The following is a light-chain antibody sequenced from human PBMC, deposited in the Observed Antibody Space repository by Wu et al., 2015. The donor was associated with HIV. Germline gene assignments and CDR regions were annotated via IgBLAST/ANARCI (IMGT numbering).Light chain of an antibody. CDR1: QSVSSNY. J-gene: IGKJ5*01. V-gene: IGKV3-20*01. Sequence: EIVMTQSPVILSVSPGERATLSCRASQSVSSNYLAWYQQKPGQAPRLLIYATSNRATGIPDRISGSGSGTLFTLTISRLEPEDSAVYFCQQYVSSPTFGQGTRLEIK. CDR3: QQYVSSPT. CDR2: ATS.